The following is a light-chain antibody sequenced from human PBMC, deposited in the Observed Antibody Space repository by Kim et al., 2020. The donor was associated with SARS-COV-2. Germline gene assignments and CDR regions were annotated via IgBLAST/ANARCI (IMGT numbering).Light chain of an antibody. CDR1: SSDVGGYNY. CDR2: EVT. CDR3: SSYAGSNNFVV. J-gene: IGLJ2*01. Sequence: QSALTQPPSASGSPGQSVTISCTGTSSDVGGYNYVSWYQQYPGKAPKLMIYEVTKRPSGVPDRFSGSKSGNTASLTVSGLQVEDEADYYCSSYAGSNNFVVFGGGTQLTVL. V-gene: IGLV2-8*01.